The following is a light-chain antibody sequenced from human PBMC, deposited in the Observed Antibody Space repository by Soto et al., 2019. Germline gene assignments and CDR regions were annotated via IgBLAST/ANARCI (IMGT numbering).Light chain of an antibody. CDR2: NTS. J-gene: IGKJ3*01. CDR1: QSINSKS. V-gene: IGKV3-20*01. Sequence: EIVLTQSPGTLSLSPGEGATVSCRVSQSINSKSLVWYQRKFGQAPRLLIYNTSSRATGIPDRFSGSGYGTDFTLSISRLEPEDFAVYYCQPYGGSFIFGPGTKVDFK. CDR3: QPYGGSFI.